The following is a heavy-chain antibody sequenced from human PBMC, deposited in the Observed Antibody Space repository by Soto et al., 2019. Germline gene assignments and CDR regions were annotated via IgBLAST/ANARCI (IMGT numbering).Heavy chain of an antibody. D-gene: IGHD2-2*01. Sequence: GASVKVSCKASGGTFSSYTISWVRQAPGQGLEWMGRIIPILGIANYAQKFQGRVTITADKSTSTAYMELSSLRSEDTAVYYCARDLPPPAIRDIVVVPAARNYYYYGMDVWGQGTKVTVSS. CDR3: ARDLPPPAIRDIVVVPAARNYYYYGMDV. V-gene: IGHV1-69*04. J-gene: IGHJ6*02. CDR1: GGTFSSYT. CDR2: IIPILGIA.